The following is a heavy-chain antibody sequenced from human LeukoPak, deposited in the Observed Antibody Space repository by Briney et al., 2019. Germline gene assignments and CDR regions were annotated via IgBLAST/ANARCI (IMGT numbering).Heavy chain of an antibody. CDR2: INPNSGGT. Sequence: ASVKVSCKASGYTFTGYYMHWVRQAPGQGLEWMGWINPNSGGTNYAQKFQGRVTMTRDASISTAYMELSRLRSDDTAVYYCARGSTSCYCVDIWGQGTMVTVSS. CDR3: ARGSTSCYCVDI. CDR1: GYTFTGYY. D-gene: IGHD2-2*01. V-gene: IGHV1-2*02. J-gene: IGHJ3*02.